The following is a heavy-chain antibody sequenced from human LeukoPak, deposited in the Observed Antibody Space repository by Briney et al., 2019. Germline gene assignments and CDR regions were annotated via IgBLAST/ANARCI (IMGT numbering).Heavy chain of an antibody. Sequence: GGSLRLSWAASGFTFSNYAMSWVRQAPGKGLEWVSIISGSGGSTYYADSVKGRFTISRDNSKNTLYLQMNSLRAEDTAVYYCAKDRSSGWYRYFQHWGQGTLVTVSS. D-gene: IGHD6-19*01. CDR1: GFTFSNYA. CDR3: AKDRSSGWYRYFQH. V-gene: IGHV3-23*01. J-gene: IGHJ1*01. CDR2: ISGSGGST.